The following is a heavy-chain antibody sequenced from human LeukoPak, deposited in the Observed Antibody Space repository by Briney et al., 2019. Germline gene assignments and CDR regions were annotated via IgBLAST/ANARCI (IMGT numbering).Heavy chain of an antibody. CDR2: FVPEDDET. Sequence: GASVKVSCKISGYTLTELSIHWVRQAPGIGLEWMGGFVPEDDETIYAQKFQGRVTMTEDTSTDTAYMELSGLKSEDTAVYYCATDRGGSGTYYFNYWGQGTLVTVSS. CDR1: GYTLTELS. V-gene: IGHV1-24*01. D-gene: IGHD2-15*01. J-gene: IGHJ4*02. CDR3: ATDRGGSGTYYFNY.